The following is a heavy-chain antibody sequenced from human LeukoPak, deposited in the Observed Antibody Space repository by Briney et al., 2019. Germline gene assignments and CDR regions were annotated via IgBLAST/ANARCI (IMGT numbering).Heavy chain of an antibody. CDR2: IYYSGST. D-gene: IGHD5-18*01. CDR3: ARAPSRGYLYYYYGMDV. CDR1: GYSISSGYY. J-gene: IGHJ6*02. V-gene: IGHV4-61*01. Sequence: SETLFLTCTVSGYSISSGYYWGWIRQPPGKGLEWIGYIYYSGSTNYNPSLKSRVTISVDTSKNQFSLKLSSVTAADTAVYYCARAPSRGYLYYYYGMDVWGQGTTVTVSS.